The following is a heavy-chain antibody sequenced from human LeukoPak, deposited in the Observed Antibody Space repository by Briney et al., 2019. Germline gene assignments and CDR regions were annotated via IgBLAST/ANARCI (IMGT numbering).Heavy chain of an antibody. CDR2: ISYDGSNK. J-gene: IGHJ4*02. D-gene: IGHD3-22*01. CDR3: ASSTYYYDSSGYYYVGYFDY. Sequence: GRSLRLSCAASGFTFSSYGMHWVRQAPGKGLEWVAVISYDGSNKYYADSVKGRFTISRDNAKNSLYLQMNSLRAEDTAVYYCASSTYYYDSSGYYYVGYFDYWGQGILVTVSS. CDR1: GFTFSSYG. V-gene: IGHV3-30*03.